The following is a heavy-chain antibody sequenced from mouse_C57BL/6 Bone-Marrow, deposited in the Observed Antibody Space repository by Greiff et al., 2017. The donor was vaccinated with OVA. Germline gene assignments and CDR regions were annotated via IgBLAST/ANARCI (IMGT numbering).Heavy chain of an antibody. CDR2: LLPGSGST. Sequence: QVHVKQSGAELMKPGASVKLSCKATGYTFTGYWIEWVKQRPGHGLEWIGELLPGSGSTNYNEKFKGKATFTADTSSNTAYMQLSSLTTEDSAIDYCASPIYYYGSSRVPFAYWGQGTLVTVSA. D-gene: IGHD1-1*01. CDR1: GYTFTGYW. J-gene: IGHJ3*01. V-gene: IGHV1-9*01. CDR3: ASPIYYYGSSRVPFAY.